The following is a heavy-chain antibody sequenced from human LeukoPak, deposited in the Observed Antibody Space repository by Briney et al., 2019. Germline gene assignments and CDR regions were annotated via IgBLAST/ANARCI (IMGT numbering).Heavy chain of an antibody. J-gene: IGHJ6*02. CDR3: ARASAPNYDFWSGYHYYYGMDV. CDR2: IYYSGST. D-gene: IGHD3-3*01. CDR1: GGSISSYY. V-gene: IGHV4-59*08. Sequence: SETLSLTCTVSGGSISSYYWSWIRQPPGKGLEWIGYIYYSGSTNYNPSLKSRVTISVDTSKNQSSLKLSSVTAADTAVYYCARASAPNYDFWSGYHYYYGMDVWGQGTTVTVSS.